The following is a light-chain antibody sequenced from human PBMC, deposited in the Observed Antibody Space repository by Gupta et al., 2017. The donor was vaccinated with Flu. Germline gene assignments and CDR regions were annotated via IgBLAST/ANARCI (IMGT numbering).Light chain of an antibody. V-gene: IGLV2-23*01. CDR2: EGS. Sequence: SITISCTGTSSDVGCFNLVSWYQQYTGKAPKLIIYEGSRRPAGVANRFSGSKSGNTASLTISGLQAEDEADYYCCSDAGSDVYVFGTGTKVTVL. J-gene: IGLJ1*01. CDR3: CSDAGSDVYV. CDR1: SSDVGCFNL.